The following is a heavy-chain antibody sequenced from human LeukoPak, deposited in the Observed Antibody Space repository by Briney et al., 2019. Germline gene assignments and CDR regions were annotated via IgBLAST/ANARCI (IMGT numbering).Heavy chain of an antibody. D-gene: IGHD1-26*01. CDR3: ARDGGERLTGIVEATLDY. Sequence: GASVKVSCKASGYTFTSYDINWVRQATGQGLEWMGWMNPNSGNTGYAQKFQGRVTITRNTSISTAYMELSSLRSEDTAVYYCARDGGERLTGIVEATLDYWGQGTLVTVSS. V-gene: IGHV1-8*03. J-gene: IGHJ4*02. CDR1: GYTFTSYD. CDR2: MNPNSGNT.